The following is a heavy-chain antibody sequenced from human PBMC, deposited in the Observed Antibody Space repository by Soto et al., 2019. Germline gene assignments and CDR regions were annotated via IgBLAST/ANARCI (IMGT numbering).Heavy chain of an antibody. CDR3: ARDTGYNSGLGA. D-gene: IGHD6-19*01. Sequence: EVQLVESGGDLVQPGGSLRLSCAASGFTFSPYWMSWVRQAPGKGLEWVANIKKDGSEKYNGGTVRGRFTISRDNAKNSLYLEMNSLRAEDTAVYYCARDTGYNSGLGAWGQGTLVTVSS. CDR1: GFTFSPYW. CDR2: IKKDGSEK. V-gene: IGHV3-7*04. J-gene: IGHJ5*02.